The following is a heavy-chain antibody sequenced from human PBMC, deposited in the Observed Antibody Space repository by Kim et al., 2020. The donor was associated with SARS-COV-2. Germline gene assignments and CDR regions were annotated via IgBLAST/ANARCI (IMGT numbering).Heavy chain of an antibody. D-gene: IGHD3-10*01. CDR1: GGSISSSSYY. J-gene: IGHJ4*02. CDR2: IYYSGST. Sequence: SETLSLTCTVSGGSISSSSYYWGWIRQPPGMGLEWIGSIYYSGSTYYNPSLKSRVTISVDTSKNQFSLKLSSVTAADTAVYYCARDRGGLLWFGESADYWGQGTLVTVSS. V-gene: IGHV4-39*07. CDR3: ARDRGGLLWFGESADY.